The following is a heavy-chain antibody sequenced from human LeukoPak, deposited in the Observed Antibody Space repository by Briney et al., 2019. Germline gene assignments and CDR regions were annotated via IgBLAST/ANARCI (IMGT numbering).Heavy chain of an antibody. J-gene: IGHJ6*04. CDR2: IYYSGST. CDR3: ARARSAGNIYYYGMDV. CDR1: GGSISSGDYY. D-gene: IGHD6-13*01. Sequence: SQTLSLTCTVSGGSISSGDYYWSWLRQPPGTGLEWLGYIYYSGSTYYNPSLKSRVTISVDTSKNQFSLKLSSVTAADTAVYYCARARSAGNIYYYGMDVWGKGTTVTVSS. V-gene: IGHV4-30-4*01.